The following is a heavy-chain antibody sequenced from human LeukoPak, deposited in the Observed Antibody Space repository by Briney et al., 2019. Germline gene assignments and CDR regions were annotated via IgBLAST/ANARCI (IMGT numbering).Heavy chain of an antibody. CDR1: GFTFSSYA. J-gene: IGHJ4*02. CDR2: ISGSGGST. D-gene: IGHD1-26*01. Sequence: GGSLRLSCAASGFTFSSYAMSWVRQAPGKGLEWVSAISGSGGSTYYADSVKGRLTISRDNSKNTLYLQMNSLRAEDTAIYYCAKLGAGATRDFDYWGQGTLVTVSS. V-gene: IGHV3-23*01. CDR3: AKLGAGATRDFDY.